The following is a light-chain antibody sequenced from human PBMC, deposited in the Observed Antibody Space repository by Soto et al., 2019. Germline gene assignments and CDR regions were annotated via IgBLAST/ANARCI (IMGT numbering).Light chain of an antibody. CDR2: EDN. Sequence: NFMLPQPHSVSESPGKTVTISCTRSSGSITSNSVQWYQQRPGSAPTTVIYEDNQRPSGVPDRFSGSIDSSSNSASLTISGLKTEDEADYYCQSYDSSSWVFGGGTKLTVL. J-gene: IGLJ3*02. V-gene: IGLV6-57*03. CDR1: SGSITSNS. CDR3: QSYDSSSWV.